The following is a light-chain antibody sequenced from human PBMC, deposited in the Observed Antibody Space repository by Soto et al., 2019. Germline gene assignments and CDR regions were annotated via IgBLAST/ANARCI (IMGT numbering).Light chain of an antibody. CDR2: ATS. V-gene: IGKV1-5*03. J-gene: IGKJ1*01. CDR1: QTLNDW. CDR3: QQYKYYWT. Sequence: DIQMTQSPSTLSASVGDRVTITCRASQTLNDWLAWYQHKPGQGPKPLIYATSKLETGVPPRFSGSGSGTEFTLTISGLQPDDSATYFCQQYKYYWTFGQGTKVEVK.